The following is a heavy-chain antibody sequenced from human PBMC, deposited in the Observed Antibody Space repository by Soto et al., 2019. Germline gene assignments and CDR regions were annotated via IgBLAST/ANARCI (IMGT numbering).Heavy chain of an antibody. CDR2: ISGSGGST. CDR1: GFTFSTYA. CDR3: AKDGATYSSSWNYYGMDV. J-gene: IGHJ6*02. Sequence: EVQLLESGGGLVQPGGSLRLSCAASGFTFSTYAMSWVRQGPGKGLEWVSAISGSGGSTYYADSVKGRFTISRDNSKNTLYLQMNSLSADDTAVYYCAKDGATYSSSWNYYGMDVWGQGTTVTVSS. D-gene: IGHD6-13*01. V-gene: IGHV3-23*01.